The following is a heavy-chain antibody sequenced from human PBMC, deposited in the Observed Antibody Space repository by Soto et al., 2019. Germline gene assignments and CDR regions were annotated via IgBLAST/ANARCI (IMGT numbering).Heavy chain of an antibody. D-gene: IGHD6-19*01. CDR3: AREGSGWNYYYYYYMDV. V-gene: IGHV3-23*01. CDR2: ISGSGGST. J-gene: IGHJ6*03. CDR1: GFTFSSYA. Sequence: GGSLRLSCAASGFTFSSYAMSWVRQAPGKGLEWVSAISGSGGSTYYADSVKGRFTISRDNSKNTLYLQMNSLRAEDTAVYYCAREGSGWNYYYYYYMDVWGKGTMVTVSS.